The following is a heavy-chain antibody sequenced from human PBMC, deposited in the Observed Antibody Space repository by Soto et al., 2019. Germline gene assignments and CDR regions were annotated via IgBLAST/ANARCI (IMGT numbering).Heavy chain of an antibody. V-gene: IGHV3-74*01. J-gene: IGHJ4*02. D-gene: IGHD4-17*01. CDR2: INSDGSST. CDR1: GFTFSSYW. CDR3: VRGRYYGGNSIDY. Sequence: PGGSLRLSCAASGFTFSSYWMHWVRQAPGKGLVWVSRINSDGSSTSYADSVKGRFTISRDNAKNTLYLLMNSLRAEDTAVYYCVRGRYYGGNSIDYWGQGTLVTVSS.